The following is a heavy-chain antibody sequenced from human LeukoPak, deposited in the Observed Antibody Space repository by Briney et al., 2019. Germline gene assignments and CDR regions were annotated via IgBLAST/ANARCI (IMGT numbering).Heavy chain of an antibody. CDR3: ARRRRRGSFTIAAAATGWFDP. J-gene: IGHJ5*02. D-gene: IGHD6-13*01. CDR2: INHSGST. Sequence: GSLRLSCAASGFTFSSYAMSWIRQPPGKGLEWIGEINHSGSTNYNPSLKSRVTISVDTSKNQFSLKLSSVTAADTAVYYCARRRRRGSFTIAAAATGWFDPWGQGTLVTVSS. CDR1: GFTFSSYA. V-gene: IGHV4-34*01.